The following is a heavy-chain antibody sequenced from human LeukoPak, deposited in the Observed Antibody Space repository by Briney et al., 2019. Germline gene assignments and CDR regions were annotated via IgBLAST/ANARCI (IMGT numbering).Heavy chain of an antibody. J-gene: IGHJ4*02. CDR3: AKDSPNSATSLDY. Sequence: GGSLRLSCAASGFTFSSYSMNWVRQAPGKGLEWVSSISSSSSYIYYTDSVKGRFTISRDNSKNTLYLQMNSLRAEDTAVYYCAKDSPNSATSLDYWGQGTLVTVSS. CDR2: ISSSSSYI. V-gene: IGHV3-21*04. D-gene: IGHD2/OR15-2a*01. CDR1: GFTFSSYS.